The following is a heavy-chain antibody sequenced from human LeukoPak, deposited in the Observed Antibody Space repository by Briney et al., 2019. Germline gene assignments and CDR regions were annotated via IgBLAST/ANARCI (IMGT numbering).Heavy chain of an antibody. D-gene: IGHD3-3*01. CDR3: ARDSPSTIFGVVTRRPGND. CDR1: GFTVSSNY. J-gene: IGHJ4*02. CDR2: IYSGGST. Sequence: GGALRLSCAASGFTVSSNYMSWVRQAPGKGLEWVSVIYSGGSTYYADSVKGRFTISRDSSKNTLYLQMNSLRAEDTAVYYCARDSPSTIFGVVTRRPGNDWGQGTLVTVSS. V-gene: IGHV3-66*02.